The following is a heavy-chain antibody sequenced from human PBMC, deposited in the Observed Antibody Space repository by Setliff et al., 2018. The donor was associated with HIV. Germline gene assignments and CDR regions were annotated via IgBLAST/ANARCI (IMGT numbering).Heavy chain of an antibody. D-gene: IGHD3-16*02. J-gene: IGHJ4*02. CDR1: GFTFSSYA. CDR2: LSGSGGST. CDR3: VKGSDYYVWGSYRSSRLPFDY. Sequence: GGSLRLSCAASGFTFSSYAMTWVRQAPGKGLEWVAELSGSGGSTYYAESVKGRFTISRDNSKNTLYLQMNSLRVDDRALYYCVKGSDYYVWGSYRSSRLPFDYWGQGTLVTVSS. V-gene: IGHV3-23*01.